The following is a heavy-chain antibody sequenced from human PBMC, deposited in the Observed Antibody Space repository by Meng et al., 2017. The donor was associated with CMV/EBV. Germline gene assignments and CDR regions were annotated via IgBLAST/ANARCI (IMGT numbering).Heavy chain of an antibody. CDR1: GFTFSSYA. CDR3: ARRDNTNWYSLDY. D-gene: IGHD7-27*01. Sequence: ATSGFTFSSYARSWVRRAPGKGLEWVSSITSGGSGTYYADSVKGRFTISRDNSENTLYLQMSSLRADDTAVYFCARRDNTNWYSLDYWGQGTLVTVSS. V-gene: IGHV3-23*01. J-gene: IGHJ4*02. CDR2: ITSGGSGT.